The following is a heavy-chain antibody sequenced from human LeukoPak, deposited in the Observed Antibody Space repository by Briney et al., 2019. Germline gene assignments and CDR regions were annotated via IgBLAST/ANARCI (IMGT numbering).Heavy chain of an antibody. J-gene: IGHJ5*02. CDR3: ASGGYCSSGSCYPNWFDP. V-gene: IGHV4-39*07. CDR1: GGSISSSTYY. Sequence: SETLSLTCTVSGGSISSSTYYWGWIRQPPGKGLEWIGTIYYSGSTYYNPSLQSRVTISVDTSKNQFSLKLSSVTAADTAVYYCASGGYCSSGSCYPNWFDPWGQGTLVTVSS. CDR2: IYYSGST. D-gene: IGHD2-15*01.